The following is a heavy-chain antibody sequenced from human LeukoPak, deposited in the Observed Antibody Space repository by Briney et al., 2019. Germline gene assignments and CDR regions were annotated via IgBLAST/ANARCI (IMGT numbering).Heavy chain of an antibody. CDR1: GFTFSSYA. D-gene: IGHD6-13*01. Sequence: PGGSLRLSCAASGFTFSSYAMHWVRQAPGKGLEWVAVISYDGSNKYYADSVKGRFTISRDNSKNTLYLQMNSLRAEDTAVYYCARDPGDSSSWYPAEGNAFDIWGQGTMVTVSS. CDR2: ISYDGSNK. J-gene: IGHJ3*02. CDR3: ARDPGDSSSWYPAEGNAFDI. V-gene: IGHV3-30-3*01.